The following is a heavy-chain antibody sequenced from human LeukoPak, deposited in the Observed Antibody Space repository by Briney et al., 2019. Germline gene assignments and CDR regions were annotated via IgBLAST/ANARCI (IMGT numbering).Heavy chain of an antibody. CDR2: ISGSGGST. V-gene: IGHV3-23*01. CDR3: ARDYRSGYYLDY. CDR1: GFTFSSYA. Sequence: GGSLRLSCAASGFTFSSYAMSWVRQAPGKGLEWVSAISGSGGSTYYADSVKGRFTISRDNSKNTLYLQMNSLRAEDTAVYYCARDYRSGYYLDYWGQGTLVTVSS. D-gene: IGHD3-3*01. J-gene: IGHJ4*02.